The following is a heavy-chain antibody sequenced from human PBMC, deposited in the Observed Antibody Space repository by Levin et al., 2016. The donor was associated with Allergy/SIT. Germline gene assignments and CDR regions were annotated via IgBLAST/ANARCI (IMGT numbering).Heavy chain of an antibody. D-gene: IGHD4-17*01. J-gene: IGHJ5*02. CDR1: RFSVSHSY. CDR3: VRLSDYGDLFKS. Sequence: GESLKISCAASRFSVSHSYMTWVRQAPGKGPEWVSSLYSDGRTYSADAVKGRFNISRDNSKNTLYLQMNSLRVEDTALYYCVRLSDYGDLFKSWGQGTLVTVSS. V-gene: IGHV3-53*01. CDR2: LYSDGRT.